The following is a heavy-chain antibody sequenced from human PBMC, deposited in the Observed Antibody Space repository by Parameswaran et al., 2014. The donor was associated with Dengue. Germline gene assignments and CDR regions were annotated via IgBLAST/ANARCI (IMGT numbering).Heavy chain of an antibody. J-gene: IGHJ5*02. V-gene: IGHV4-34*01. D-gene: IGHD3-3*01. CDR3: ARGRGITISGVAGHWFDP. CDR2: INQSGST. Sequence: WIRQPPGKRLEWIGEINQSGSTNNNLSLKSRVTISVDTSKHQFSLSLSSVTAADTAVYYCARGRGITISGVAGHWFDPWGQGTLVTVSS.